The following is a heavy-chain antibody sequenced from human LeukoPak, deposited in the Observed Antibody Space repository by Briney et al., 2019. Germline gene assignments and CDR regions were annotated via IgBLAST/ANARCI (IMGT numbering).Heavy chain of an antibody. CDR2: IYYSGST. J-gene: IGHJ6*02. D-gene: IGHD2-2*01. CDR3: ARDQGVSYCSSTSCRYYYYGMDV. V-gene: IGHV4-39*07. CDR1: GGSISSSSYF. Sequence: PSETLSLTCAVSGGSISSSSYFWGWIRQPPGKGLEWIGSIYYSGSTYYSTSLKSRVTISVDTSKNQFSLKLSSVTAADTAVYYCARDQGVSYCSSTSCRYYYYGMDVWGQGTTVTVSS.